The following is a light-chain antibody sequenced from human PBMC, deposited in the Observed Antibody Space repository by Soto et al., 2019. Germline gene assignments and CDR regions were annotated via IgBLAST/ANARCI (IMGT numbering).Light chain of an antibody. Sequence: QSVLTQPPSASASLGASVTLTCTLSSGYSNYEVDWYQQRPGKGPRFVMRVGTGGIVGSKGDGIPDRFSVLGSGLNRYLTIKNIQEEDESDYHCGADHGSGSNFVLVFGGGTKVTVL. CDR2: VGTGGIVG. J-gene: IGLJ3*02. CDR3: GADHGSGSNFVLV. CDR1: SGYSNYE. V-gene: IGLV9-49*03.